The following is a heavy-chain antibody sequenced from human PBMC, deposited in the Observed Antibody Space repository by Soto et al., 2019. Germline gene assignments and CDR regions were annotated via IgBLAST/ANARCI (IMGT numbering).Heavy chain of an antibody. Sequence: QMQLVQSGPEVKKPGTSVKVSCKASGFTFTSSAVQRVRQAPGLRREWVGWIVVGSGNTNYGQKFQERVTITSDMYTRTAYMELSSLRSEDTAVYYCAAGYYYDSSGYPGMGYWGQGTLVTVSS. J-gene: IGHJ4*02. V-gene: IGHV1-58*01. D-gene: IGHD3-22*01. CDR3: AAGYYYDSSGYPGMGY. CDR2: IVVGSGNT. CDR1: GFTFTSSA.